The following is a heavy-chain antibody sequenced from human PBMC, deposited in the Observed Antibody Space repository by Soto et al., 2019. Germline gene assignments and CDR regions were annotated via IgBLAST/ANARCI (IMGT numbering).Heavy chain of an antibody. J-gene: IGHJ6*02. CDR2: INHSGST. CDR1: GGSFSGYY. Sequence: PSGTLSLTCAVYGGSFSGYYWSWIRQPPGKGLEWIGEINHSGSTNYNPSLKSRVTISVDTSKNQFSLKLSSVTAADTAVYYCARGAAAAGVTAIYYYYGMDVWGQGTTVTVSS. V-gene: IGHV4-34*01. D-gene: IGHD2-21*02. CDR3: ARGAAAAGVTAIYYYYGMDV.